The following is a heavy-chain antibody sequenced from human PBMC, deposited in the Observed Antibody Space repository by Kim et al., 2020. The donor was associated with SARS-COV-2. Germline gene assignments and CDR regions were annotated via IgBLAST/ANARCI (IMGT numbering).Heavy chain of an antibody. J-gene: IGHJ5*02. D-gene: IGHD6-13*01. V-gene: IGHV4-59*01. Sequence: SETLSLTCTVPGGSISGYYWSWIRQPPGKGLEWIGYIHYSGSTKYNPSLKSRVTMSVDTSKNQFSLKLNSVTAADTALYYCARYSRPATGSNWFDPWGQGTLVTVSS. CDR1: GGSISGYY. CDR2: IHYSGST. CDR3: ARYSRPATGSNWFDP.